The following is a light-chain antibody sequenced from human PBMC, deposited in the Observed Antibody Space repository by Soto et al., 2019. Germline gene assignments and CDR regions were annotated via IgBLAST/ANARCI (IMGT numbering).Light chain of an antibody. CDR3: QQYNNWPIT. CDR2: DSS. J-gene: IGKJ5*01. Sequence: EIVMTQSPATLSVSPGERATLSCRASQSVSSNLAWYQQKPGQAPSLLIYDSSTRATDIPARFSGSGSGTEFTLTISSLQSEDFAVYYCQQYNNWPITFGQGTRLEI. CDR1: QSVSSN. V-gene: IGKV3-15*01.